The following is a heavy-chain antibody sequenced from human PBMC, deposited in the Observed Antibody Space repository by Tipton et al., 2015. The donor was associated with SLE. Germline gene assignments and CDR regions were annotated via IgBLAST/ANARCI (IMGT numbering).Heavy chain of an antibody. V-gene: IGHV3-23*01. Sequence: GSLRLSCAASGFTFSSYAMSWVRQAPGKGLEWVSAISGSGGSTYYADSEKGRFTISRDNSKNTLYLQMNSLRAEDTAVYYCALMTTVNLSYTTFDYWGQGTLVTVSS. J-gene: IGHJ4*02. CDR1: GFTFSSYA. D-gene: IGHD4-17*01. CDR2: ISGSGGST. CDR3: ALMTTVNLSYTTFDY.